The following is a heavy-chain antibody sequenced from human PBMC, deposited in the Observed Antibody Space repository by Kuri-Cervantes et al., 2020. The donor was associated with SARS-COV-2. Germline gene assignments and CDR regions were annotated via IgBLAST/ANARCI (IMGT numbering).Heavy chain of an antibody. D-gene: IGHD3-3*01. CDR1: GYSISSGYY. J-gene: IGHJ5*02. CDR2: IYHSGST. CDR3: ARVGLRRITIFGVVMDGNWFDP. V-gene: IGHV4-38-2*01. Sequence: SETLSLTCAVSGYSISSGYYWGWVRQPPGKGLEWIGSIYHSGSTYYNPSLKSRVTISVDTSKNQFSLKLSSVTAADTAVYYCARVGLRRITIFGVVMDGNWFDPWGQRTLVTVSS.